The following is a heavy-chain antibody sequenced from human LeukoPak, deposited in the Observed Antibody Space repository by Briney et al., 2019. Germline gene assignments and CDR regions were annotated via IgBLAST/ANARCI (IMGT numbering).Heavy chain of an antibody. D-gene: IGHD4-17*01. Sequence: GGSLRLSCAASGFTFSSYEMNWVRQAPGKGLEWVSSISSSSSYIYYADSVKGRFTISRDNAKNSLYLQMNSLRAEDTAVYYCARDRGYGDFLFDYWGQGTLVTVSS. CDR2: ISSSSSYI. CDR1: GFTFSSYE. CDR3: ARDRGYGDFLFDY. J-gene: IGHJ4*02. V-gene: IGHV3-21*01.